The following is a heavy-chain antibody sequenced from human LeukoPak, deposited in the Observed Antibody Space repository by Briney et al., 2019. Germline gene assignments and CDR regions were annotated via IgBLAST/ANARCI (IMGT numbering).Heavy chain of an antibody. J-gene: IGHJ4*02. CDR1: GGSISSRNYY. D-gene: IGHD6-19*01. CDR3: VSQRRYSSGRRYIDY. Sequence: PSETPSLTCTVSGGSISSRNYYWGWIRQPPGKGLEWIGSMYYGETTYCNPSLKSRVTISADTSKNQFSLKLSSVTAADTAVYYCVSQRRYSSGRRYIDYWGQGTLVPVSS. V-gene: IGHV4-39*05. CDR2: MYYGETT.